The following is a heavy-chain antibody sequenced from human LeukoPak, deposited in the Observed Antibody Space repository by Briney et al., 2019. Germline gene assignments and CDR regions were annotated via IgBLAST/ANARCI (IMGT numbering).Heavy chain of an antibody. CDR1: GFSFRNYW. Sequence: GGSLRLSCAASGFSFRNYWMHWVRQAPEKGLVWVSRINSDGSSTTYADSVKGRFTISRDNAKNTLYLQMDSLRAGDTAMFYCARAPIQYCGGDCDTFDIWGQGTMVTVSS. D-gene: IGHD2-21*02. J-gene: IGHJ3*02. CDR3: ARAPIQYCGGDCDTFDI. V-gene: IGHV3-74*01. CDR2: INSDGSST.